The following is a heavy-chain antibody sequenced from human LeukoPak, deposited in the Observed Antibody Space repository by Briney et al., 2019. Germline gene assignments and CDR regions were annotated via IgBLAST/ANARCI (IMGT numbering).Heavy chain of an antibody. CDR1: GFTFSSYA. CDR2: ISSSSSTI. J-gene: IGHJ4*02. D-gene: IGHD1-26*01. CDR3: AKDRSPYSGSYYADY. Sequence: GGSLRLSCAASGFTFSSYAMSWVRQAPGKGLEWVSYISSSSSTIYYADSVKGRFTISRDNAKNSLYLQMNSLRAEDTAVYYCAKDRSPYSGSYYADYWGQGTLVTVSS. V-gene: IGHV3-48*01.